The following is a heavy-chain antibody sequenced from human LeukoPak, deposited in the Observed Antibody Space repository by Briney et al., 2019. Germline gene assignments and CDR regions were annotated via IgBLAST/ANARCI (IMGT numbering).Heavy chain of an antibody. Sequence: AGGSRRLSCAASGFTFSSYGMDWVRQAPGKGLEWVAVISYDGSNKYYGDSVKGRFTISRDNSKNTLYLQMNSLRAEDTAVYYCAKDGGDDYDDDRRFDYWGQGTLVTVSS. CDR2: ISYDGSNK. J-gene: IGHJ4*02. V-gene: IGHV3-30*18. D-gene: IGHD4-17*01. CDR1: GFTFSSYG. CDR3: AKDGGDDYDDDRRFDY.